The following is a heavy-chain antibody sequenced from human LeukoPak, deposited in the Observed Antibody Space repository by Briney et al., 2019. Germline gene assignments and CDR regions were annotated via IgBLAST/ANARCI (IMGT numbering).Heavy chain of an antibody. CDR2: INHSGST. CDR1: GGSFSGYY. Sequence: SETLSLTCAVYGGSFSGYYWSWIRQPPGKGLEWIGEINHSGSTNYNPSLKSRVTISVDTSKNQFSLKLSSVTAADTAVYYCARLSVGHCSSTSCYSADYWGQGTLVTVSS. V-gene: IGHV4-34*01. D-gene: IGHD2-2*01. J-gene: IGHJ4*02. CDR3: ARLSVGHCSSTSCYSADY.